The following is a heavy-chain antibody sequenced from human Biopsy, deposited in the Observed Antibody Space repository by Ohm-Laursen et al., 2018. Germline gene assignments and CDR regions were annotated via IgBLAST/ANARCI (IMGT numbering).Heavy chain of an antibody. CDR2: INWNSDRV. V-gene: IGHV3-9*01. CDR3: AKDKNDILTPGEGLDV. J-gene: IGHJ6*02. Sequence: SLRLSCTAPGFKFDEFAMHWVRQTPGKGLEWVSAINWNSDRVDYADSVKDRFTISRDNAENSLYLEMNSLRPEDTAFYYCAKDKNDILTPGEGLDVWGHGTTVTVSS. CDR1: GFKFDEFA. D-gene: IGHD3-9*01.